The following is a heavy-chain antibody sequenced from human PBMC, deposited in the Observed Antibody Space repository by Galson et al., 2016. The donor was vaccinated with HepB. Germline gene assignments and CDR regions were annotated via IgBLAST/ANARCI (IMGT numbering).Heavy chain of an antibody. V-gene: IGHV3-23*01. CDR1: GFSFSTCA. CDR2: ITGSGAST. Sequence: SLRLSCAASGFSFSTCAMNWVRQAPGKGLEWVSTITGSGASTYYVDSVKGRFIVSRANSKNTLYLQMNSLTAEDTATYFCAKEGTTFGAVPYGMDVWGQGTTVTVSS. D-gene: IGHD3-3*01. CDR3: AKEGTTFGAVPYGMDV. J-gene: IGHJ6*02.